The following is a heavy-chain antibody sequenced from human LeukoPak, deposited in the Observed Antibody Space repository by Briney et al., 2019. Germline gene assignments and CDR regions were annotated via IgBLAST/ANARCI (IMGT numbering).Heavy chain of an antibody. CDR3: ARDYGSGIDY. CDR2: IRDDGSNK. D-gene: IGHD3-10*01. V-gene: IGHV3-30*02. CDR1: GFTFSSYG. J-gene: IGHJ4*02. Sequence: GGSLRLSCAASGFTFSSYGMHWVRQAPGKGLEWVAFIRDDGSNKYYADSVKGRFTISRDNSKNTLYLQMNSLRAEDTAVYYCARDYGSGIDYWGQGTLVTVSS.